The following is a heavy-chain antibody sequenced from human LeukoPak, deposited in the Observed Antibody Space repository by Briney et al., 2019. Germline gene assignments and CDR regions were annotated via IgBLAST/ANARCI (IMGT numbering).Heavy chain of an antibody. J-gene: IGHJ4*02. Sequence: PGWSLRLSCAASGFTFSNAWMSWVRQAPGKGLEWVGRIKSKTDDGTTDYAAPVKGRFTISRDDSKNTLYLQMNSLKTEDTAVYYCSTDPENYDFWSYWGQGTLVTVSS. D-gene: IGHD3-3*01. CDR1: GFTFSNAW. CDR2: IKSKTDDGTT. V-gene: IGHV3-15*01. CDR3: STDPENYDFWSY.